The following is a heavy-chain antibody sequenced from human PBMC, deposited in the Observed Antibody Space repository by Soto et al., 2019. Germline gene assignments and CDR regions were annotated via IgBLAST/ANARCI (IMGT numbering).Heavy chain of an antibody. V-gene: IGHV2-5*02. J-gene: IGHJ4*02. CDR3: ADDPYDGLAPYSFDY. CDR2: IYWADDK. D-gene: IGHD3-10*01. Sequence: QITLTESGPTLVKPTQTLTLTCTFSGFSLSTSGVGVGWIRQPPGKALEWLAVIYWADDKRSSSSLKSMLTNAKDTSKDLVVLTMTNMDPMDTATYYCADDPYDGLAPYSFDYWGQGILVAVSS. CDR1: GFSLSTSGVG.